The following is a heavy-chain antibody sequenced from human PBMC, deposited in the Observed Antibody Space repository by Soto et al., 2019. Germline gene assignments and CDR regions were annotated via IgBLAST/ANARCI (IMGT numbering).Heavy chain of an antibody. CDR1: GGSISSGDYY. CDR3: AXXXXXYYASSGYYRVLGFDY. D-gene: IGHD3-22*01. CDR2: IYYSGST. V-gene: IGHV4-30-4*01. Sequence: QVQLQESGPGLVKPSQTLSLTCTVSGGSISSGDYYWSWIRQPPGKGLEWIGYIYYSGSTYYNPSLKSRVTISVDTSKNQFSLKLSSVNAADTAVYYCAXXXXXYYASSGYYRVLGFDYWGQGT. J-gene: IGHJ4*02.